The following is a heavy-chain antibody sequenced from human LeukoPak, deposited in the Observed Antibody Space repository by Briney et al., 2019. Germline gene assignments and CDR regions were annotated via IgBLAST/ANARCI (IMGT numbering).Heavy chain of an antibody. CDR2: MNPNSGNT. CDR3: AREQSRSNWFDP. D-gene: IGHD6-19*01. Sequence: ASVKVSCKASGYTFTSYDINWVRQATGQGLGWMGWMNPNSGNTGYAQKFQGRVTMTRNTSISTAYMELSSLRSEDTAVYYCAREQSRSNWFDPWGQGTLVTVSS. V-gene: IGHV1-8*01. CDR1: GYTFTSYD. J-gene: IGHJ5*02.